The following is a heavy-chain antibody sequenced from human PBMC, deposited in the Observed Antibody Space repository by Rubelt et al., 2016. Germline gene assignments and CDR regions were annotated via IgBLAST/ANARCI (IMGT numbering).Heavy chain of an antibody. CDR2: SNEGGSRT. J-gene: IGHJ4*02. CDR1: GFTFSSYW. V-gene: IGHV3-74*01. Sequence: EVQLVESGGGLVQPGGSLRLSCATSGFTFSSYWMHWVRQTPGKGLVWVSRSNEGGSRTDYADSVRGRFTISRDNARNSVFLQQNSLRADDTAMYYCTRDPALDASSYWPIFDSWGRGTPVTVSS. CDR3: TRDPALDASSYWPIFDS. D-gene: IGHD6-6*01.